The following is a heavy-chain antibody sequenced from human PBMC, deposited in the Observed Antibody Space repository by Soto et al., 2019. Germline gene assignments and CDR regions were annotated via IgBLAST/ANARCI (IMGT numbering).Heavy chain of an antibody. Sequence: PSETLSLTCAVYGGSFSGYYWSWIRQPPGKGLEWIGEINHSGSTNYNPSLKSRVTISVDTSKNQFSLKLSSVTAADTAVYYCGRGGYYGAGGYAYSWFDPWGQGTLVTVSS. D-gene: IGHD3-10*01. V-gene: IGHV4-34*01. CDR1: GGSFSGYY. CDR3: GRGGYYGAGGYAYSWFDP. CDR2: INHSGST. J-gene: IGHJ5*02.